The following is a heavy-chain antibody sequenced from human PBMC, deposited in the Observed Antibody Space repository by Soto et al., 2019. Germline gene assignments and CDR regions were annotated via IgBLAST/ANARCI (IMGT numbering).Heavy chain of an antibody. CDR1: GGSISSGGYY. D-gene: IGHD1-26*01. CDR3: ARVGVGATSCPPFFDY. CDR2: IYYSGST. V-gene: IGHV4-31*03. J-gene: IGHJ4*02. Sequence: QVQLQESGPGLVKPSQTLSLTCTVSGGSISSGGYYWSWIRQHPGKGLECIGYIYYSGSTYYNPSLTSRVNIPVDTSKNQFSLKLSSVTAADTAVYYCARVGVGATSCPPFFDYWGQGTLVTVSS.